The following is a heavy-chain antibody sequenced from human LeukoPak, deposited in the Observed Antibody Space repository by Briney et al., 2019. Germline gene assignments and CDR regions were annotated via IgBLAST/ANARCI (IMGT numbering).Heavy chain of an antibody. V-gene: IGHV5-51*01. Sequence: ASVKVSCKASGYSFTNYWIGWVRQKPGKGLEWVGIIHPGDSETRYSPSFQGQVTISVDKTISTAYLQWGSLKASDIAMYYCARHLGAVRGEIDSWGQGTLVTVSS. CDR1: GYSFTNYW. CDR2: IHPGDSET. J-gene: IGHJ4*02. D-gene: IGHD3-10*01. CDR3: ARHLGAVRGEIDS.